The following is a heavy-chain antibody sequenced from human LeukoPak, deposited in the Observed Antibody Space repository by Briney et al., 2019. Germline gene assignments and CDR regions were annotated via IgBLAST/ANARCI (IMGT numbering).Heavy chain of an antibody. CDR1: GYTFTSYD. CDR3: ARVPVLLWFGDRRNWFDP. D-gene: IGHD3-10*01. Sequence: GASVKVSCKASGYTFTSYDINWVRQATGQGLEWMGWMNPNSGNTGYAQKFQGRVTMTRNTSISTAYMELSSLRSEDTAVYYCARVPVLLWFGDRRNWFDPWGQGTLVIVSS. J-gene: IGHJ5*02. V-gene: IGHV1-8*01. CDR2: MNPNSGNT.